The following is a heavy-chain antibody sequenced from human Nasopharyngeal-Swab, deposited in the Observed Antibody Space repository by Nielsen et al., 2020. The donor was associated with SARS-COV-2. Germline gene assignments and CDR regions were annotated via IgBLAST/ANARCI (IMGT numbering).Heavy chain of an antibody. CDR2: IKQDGSET. CDR3: ARDWSTIFGVIIRGGMDV. Sequence: GESLKISCAVSGFTFRTYWMSWVRQAPGKGLEWVANIKQDGSETYYVDSVKGRFTVSRDSAKNSLYLQMNSLRPDDTAVYYCARDWSTIFGVIIRGGMDVWGQGTTVTVSS. D-gene: IGHD3-3*01. V-gene: IGHV3-7*01. CDR1: GFTFRTYW. J-gene: IGHJ6*02.